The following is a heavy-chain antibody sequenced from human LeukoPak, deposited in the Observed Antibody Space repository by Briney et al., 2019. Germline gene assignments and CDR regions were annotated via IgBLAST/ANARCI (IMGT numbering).Heavy chain of an antibody. Sequence: GASVKVSCKASGYTFTTYYMHWVRQAPGQGLEWMGILNPSSGSTSYAQGFQGRVTMTRDTSTSTFYMELRSLKSEDTAVYYCARDGEYYDSSGSYFDYWGQGTAVTVSS. J-gene: IGHJ4*02. CDR1: GYTFTTYY. D-gene: IGHD3-22*01. CDR3: ARDGEYYDSSGSYFDY. CDR2: LNPSSGST. V-gene: IGHV1-46*01.